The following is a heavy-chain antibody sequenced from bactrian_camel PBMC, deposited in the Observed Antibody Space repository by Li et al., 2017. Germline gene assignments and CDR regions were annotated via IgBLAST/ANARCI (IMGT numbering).Heavy chain of an antibody. J-gene: IGHJ4*01. CDR3: AAVTNNGCGGSWYPSYSY. D-gene: IGHD2*01. Sequence: QLVESGGGSVQAGGSLKLSCRVSGNTYGNYCVGWFRQAPGKEPEGIASLKTGGNSPHYADSVKGRFTFSQDNAKNTVYLQMNSLKPEDTAMYYCAAVTNNGCGGSWYPSYSYWGQGTQVTVS. CDR2: LKTGGNSP. V-gene: IGHV3S40*01. CDR1: GNTYGNYC.